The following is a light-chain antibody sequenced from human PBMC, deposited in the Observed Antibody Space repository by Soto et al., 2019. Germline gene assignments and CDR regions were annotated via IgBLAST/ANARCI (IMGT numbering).Light chain of an antibody. V-gene: IGKV3-11*01. CDR2: DVS. CDR3: HQRGGWPAT. Sequence: EIVLTQSPATLSLSPGERATLSCRAIHSVGVNLAWYQQKPGQSPRLLIYDVSNRATGIPARFSGSGAGTDFTLTITSLEPEDFAAYYCHQRGGWPATFGQGTRVEIK. J-gene: IGKJ1*01. CDR1: HSVGVN.